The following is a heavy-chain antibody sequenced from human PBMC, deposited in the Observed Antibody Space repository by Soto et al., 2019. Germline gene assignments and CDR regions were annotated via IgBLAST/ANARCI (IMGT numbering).Heavy chain of an antibody. CDR3: ARQHDLGGLEDY. CDR2: VSHDGSRK. J-gene: IGHJ4*02. D-gene: IGHD3-16*01. CDR1: GFSFRDFG. Sequence: QVQLVESGGGVVQPGTSLRLSCSASGFSFRDFGMHWVRQAPGKGLEWVAVVSHDGSRKYYGDFVKGRFTVSRDNFNNLAYLQIYSLRVEDTGVYYCARQHDLGGLEDYWGQGALVIGSS. V-gene: IGHV3-30*03.